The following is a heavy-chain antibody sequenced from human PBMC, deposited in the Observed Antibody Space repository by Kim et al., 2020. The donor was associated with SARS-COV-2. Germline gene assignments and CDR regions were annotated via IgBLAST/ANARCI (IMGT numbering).Heavy chain of an antibody. V-gene: IGHV3-30*04. J-gene: IGHJ4*02. Sequence: GGSLRLSCAASGFTFSSYAMNWVRQAPGKGLDWVAVISYDGSNEYYADSVKGRFTISRDNSWNTLYLQMNSLRAEDTAVYYCARALIYDILTGYSSRYQPRGPFDYWGQGTLVTVSS. CDR1: GFTFSSYA. CDR2: ISYDGSNE. CDR3: ARALIYDILTGYSSRYQPRGPFDY. D-gene: IGHD3-9*01.